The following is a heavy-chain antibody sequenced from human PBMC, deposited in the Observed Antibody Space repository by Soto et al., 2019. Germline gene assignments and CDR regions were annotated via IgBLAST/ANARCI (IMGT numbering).Heavy chain of an antibody. CDR1: GDSVSSSSFY. J-gene: IGHJ4*02. CDR2: IYYNGNT. CDR3: ARLHYDTYFDY. Sequence: PSETLCLTCTVSGDSVSSSSFYWSWIRQPPGKGLEWIATIYYNGNTYYNPSLRGRVTISIDTSKNQFSLKLSSVTAADTAVYFCARLHYDTYFDYWGQGTPVTVSS. D-gene: IGHD3-16*01. V-gene: IGHV4-39*01.